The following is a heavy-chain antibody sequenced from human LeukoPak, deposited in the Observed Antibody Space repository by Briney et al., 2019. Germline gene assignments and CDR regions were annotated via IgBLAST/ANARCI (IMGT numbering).Heavy chain of an antibody. CDR1: GFTFSSYA. CDR3: AKGSRITIIVVVITDLYYFDY. CDR2: ISGSGGST. D-gene: IGHD3-22*01. V-gene: IGHV3-23*01. J-gene: IGHJ4*02. Sequence: GGSLRLSCAASGFTFSSYAMSWVRQAPGKGLEWVSAISGSGGSTYYADSVKGRFTISRDNSKNTLYLQMNSLRAEDTAVYYCAKGSRITIIVVVITDLYYFDYWGQGTLVTVSS.